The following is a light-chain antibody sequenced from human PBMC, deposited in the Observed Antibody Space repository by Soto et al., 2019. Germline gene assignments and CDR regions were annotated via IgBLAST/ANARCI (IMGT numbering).Light chain of an antibody. CDR3: QHYGSSPPMT. V-gene: IGKV3-20*01. Sequence: EIVLTQSPGALSLSPGERATLSCRASQSVSSGYLAWYQQKPGQAPRLLIFATSRRATGIPDRFSGSGSGTDFTLTISRLEPEDVAVYYCQHYGSSPPMTFGQGTRLEIK. CDR2: ATS. CDR1: QSVSSGY. J-gene: IGKJ5*01.